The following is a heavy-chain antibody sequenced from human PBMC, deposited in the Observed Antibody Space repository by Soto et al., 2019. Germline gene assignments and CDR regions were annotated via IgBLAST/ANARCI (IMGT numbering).Heavy chain of an antibody. D-gene: IGHD2-21*02. V-gene: IGHV3-30*03. CDR2: ISNDGSRQ. Sequence: QVQLVESGGGVVQPGRSLRLSCAASGFTFSNYAMHWVRQAPGKGLEWVALISNDGSRQYYADSVKGRFTISRDNSKSTLYVQMNSLRAEDTAVYYCARSYCGDDCALDHWGQGTLVTVSS. CDR1: GFTFSNYA. CDR3: ARSYCGDDCALDH. J-gene: IGHJ4*02.